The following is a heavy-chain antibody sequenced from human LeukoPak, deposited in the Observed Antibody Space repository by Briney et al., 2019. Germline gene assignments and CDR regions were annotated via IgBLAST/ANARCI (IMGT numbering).Heavy chain of an antibody. CDR2: ISYDGSNK. CDR1: GFTFSSYA. V-gene: IGHV3-30-3*01. J-gene: IGHJ4*02. CDR3: ARVSIAAAGTALQHPYFDY. Sequence: GGSLRLSCAASGFTFSSYAMHWVRQAPGKGPEWVAVISYDGSNKYYADSVKGRFTISRDNSKNTLYLQMNSLRAEDTAVYYCARVSIAAAGTALQHPYFDYWGQGTLVTVSS. D-gene: IGHD6-13*01.